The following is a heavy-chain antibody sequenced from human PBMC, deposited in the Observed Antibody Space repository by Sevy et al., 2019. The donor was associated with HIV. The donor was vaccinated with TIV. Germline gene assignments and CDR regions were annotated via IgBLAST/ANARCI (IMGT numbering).Heavy chain of an antibody. CDR3: ARDPVRGARGLLTYFYFDL. CDR2: ISSSSNYI. CDR1: GFTFSTYS. J-gene: IGHJ2*01. Sequence: GGSLRLSCADSGFTFSTYSMNWVRQGPGKGLEWVSSISSSSNYIYYADSVKGRFTVSRDNAKNSLYLQMNSLRAEDTAVYYCARDPVRGARGLLTYFYFDLWGRGTPVTVSS. V-gene: IGHV3-21*01. D-gene: IGHD3-10*01.